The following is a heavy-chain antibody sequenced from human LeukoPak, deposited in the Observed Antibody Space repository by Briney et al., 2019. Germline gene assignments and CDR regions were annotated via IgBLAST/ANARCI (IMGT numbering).Heavy chain of an antibody. V-gene: IGHV4-30-4*01. J-gene: IGHJ4*02. Sequence: PSETLSLTCSVSGDSISSGDYYWSWIRQPPGKSLEWIGFFYYSGSTHYNPSLRSRLTISVDTSENQFSLKLSSATAADTAVYYCARGDMATNFFDYWGQGTLVTVSS. CDR3: ARGDMATNFFDY. CDR2: FYYSGST. D-gene: IGHD5-24*01. CDR1: GDSISSGDYY.